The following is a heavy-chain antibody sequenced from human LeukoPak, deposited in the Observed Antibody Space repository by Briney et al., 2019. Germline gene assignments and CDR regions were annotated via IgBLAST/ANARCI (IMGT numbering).Heavy chain of an antibody. CDR3: ARDHRTKYYFDY. V-gene: IGHV4-30-2*01. J-gene: IGHJ4*02. D-gene: IGHD2-8*01. CDR1: GGSISSGGYF. Sequence: SQTLSLTCAVSGGSISSGGYFWSWIRQPPGKGLEWIGYIYHSGSTYYNPSLKSRVTISVDRSKNQFSLKLSSVTAADTAVYYCARDHRTKYYFDYWGQGTLVTVSS. CDR2: IYHSGST.